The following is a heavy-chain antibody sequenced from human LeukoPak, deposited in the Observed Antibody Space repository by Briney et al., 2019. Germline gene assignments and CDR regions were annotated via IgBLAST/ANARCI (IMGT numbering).Heavy chain of an antibody. CDR3: ARDYCSGGRCYLARYHY. D-gene: IGHD2-15*01. J-gene: IGHJ4*02. V-gene: IGHV3-23*01. Sequence: GGSLRLSCAASGFTFSSYAMSWVRQAPGEGLEWVSAVSGSGGSTYYADSVKGRFTISRDNSKNTLYLQMNSLRAEDTAVYYCARDYCSGGRCYLARYHYWGQGTLVTVSS. CDR2: VSGSGGST. CDR1: GFTFSSYA.